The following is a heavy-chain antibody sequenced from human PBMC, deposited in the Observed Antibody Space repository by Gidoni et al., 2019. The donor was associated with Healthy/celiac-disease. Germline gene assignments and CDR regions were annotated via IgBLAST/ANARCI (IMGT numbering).Heavy chain of an antibody. Sequence: HVQLVESGGGVVQPGRSLSLSCSASGFTFRNSRLPWVRQGPGKGLEWVGVISFDGSNKNYADSVKGRFTISRDKSKNTLYLQMNSLRAEDTAVYYCAKDHVDGGKYYYYDGMDVWGQGTTVTVSS. D-gene: IGHD2-15*01. CDR2: ISFDGSNK. CDR1: GFTFRNSR. V-gene: IGHV3-30*18. J-gene: IGHJ6*02. CDR3: AKDHVDGGKYYYYDGMDV.